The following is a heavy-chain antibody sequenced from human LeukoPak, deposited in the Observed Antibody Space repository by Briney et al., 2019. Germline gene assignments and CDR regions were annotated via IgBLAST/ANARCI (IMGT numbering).Heavy chain of an antibody. D-gene: IGHD3-3*01. CDR1: GYTFTGYY. V-gene: IGHV1-2*02. J-gene: IGHJ5*02. CDR3: ATKRTYYDFWSGGATGNWFDP. Sequence: ASVKVSCKASGYTFTGYYMHWVRQAPGQGLEWMGWINPNSGGTNYAQKFQGRVTMTEDTSTDTAYMELSSLRSEDTAVYYCATKRTYYDFWSGGATGNWFDPWGQGTLVTVSS. CDR2: INPNSGGT.